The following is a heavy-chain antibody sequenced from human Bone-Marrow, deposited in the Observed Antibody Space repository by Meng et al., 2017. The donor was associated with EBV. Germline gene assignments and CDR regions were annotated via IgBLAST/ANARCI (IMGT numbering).Heavy chain of an antibody. CDR2: INPNSGNT. Sequence: VQLVRHGAEVKKPGASVKVSCRTSGYTFSSYDVNWVRQAPGQGPEWMGWINPNSGNTGFAQKIQGRVSMTWDTYTSTAYMELRNLRSEDTAVYYCARMGYWGQGTLVTVSS. CDR1: GYTFSSYD. V-gene: IGHV1-8*01. CDR3: ARMGY. J-gene: IGHJ4*02.